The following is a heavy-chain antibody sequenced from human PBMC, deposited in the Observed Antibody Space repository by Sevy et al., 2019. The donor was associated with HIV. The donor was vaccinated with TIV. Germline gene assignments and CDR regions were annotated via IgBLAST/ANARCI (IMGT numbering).Heavy chain of an antibody. D-gene: IGHD3-3*01. CDR1: AFTFSRNG. Sequence: GGSLRLSCATSAFTFSRNGMQWVRQAPGKGLEWVGVISYEGSQKFYGDSVKGRFTISRDDSKNTLYLQMDSLRDDDTAIYYCAKGIHDFWTGYIGAFDIRGQGTMVTVSS. V-gene: IGHV3-30*18. CDR2: ISYEGSQK. J-gene: IGHJ3*02. CDR3: AKGIHDFWTGYIGAFDI.